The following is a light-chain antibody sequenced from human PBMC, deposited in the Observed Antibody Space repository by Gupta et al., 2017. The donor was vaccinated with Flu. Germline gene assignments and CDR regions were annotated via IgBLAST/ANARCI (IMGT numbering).Light chain of an antibody. CDR1: QSISRIY. J-gene: IGKJ1*01. CDR2: AAS. Sequence: EGATLSCRASQSISRIYLAWYQQKPGQAPRLLIYAASTRATDIPDRFSGTGSGTDFTLTISRLEPEDFAVYYCQQYDSSPRTFGQGTKVEI. CDR3: QQYDSSPRT. V-gene: IGKV3-20*01.